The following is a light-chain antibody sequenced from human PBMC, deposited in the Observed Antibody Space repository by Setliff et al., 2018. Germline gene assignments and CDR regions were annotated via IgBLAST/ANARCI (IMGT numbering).Light chain of an antibody. CDR1: TSNIGAGFA. CDR2: GNS. CDR3: QSYDTSLSGFYV. V-gene: IGLV1-40*01. Sequence: QSVLTQPPSVSGAPGQRVTISCTGRTSNIGAGFAVHWYQQLPGTAPKLPIYGNSNRPSGVPDRFSGSKSGTSASLAITGLQAEDEADYYCQSYDTSLSGFYVFGTGTKVTVL. J-gene: IGLJ1*01.